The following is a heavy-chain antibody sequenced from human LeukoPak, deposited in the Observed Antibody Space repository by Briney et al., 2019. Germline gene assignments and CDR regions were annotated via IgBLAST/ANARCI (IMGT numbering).Heavy chain of an antibody. CDR1: GFTFSSYA. D-gene: IGHD6-6*01. Sequence: KPGGSLRLSCAASGFTFSSYAMSWVRQAPGKGLEWVSVIYCGGSTYYADSVKGRFTISRDNSKNTLYLQMNSLRAEDTAVYYCARVGYSGSSSSDYWGQGTLVTVSS. CDR2: IYCGGST. CDR3: ARVGYSGSSSSDY. V-gene: IGHV3-53*05. J-gene: IGHJ4*02.